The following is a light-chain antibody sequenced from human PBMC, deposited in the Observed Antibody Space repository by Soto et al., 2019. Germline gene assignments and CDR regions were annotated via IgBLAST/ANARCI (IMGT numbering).Light chain of an antibody. Sequence: DIQMTQSPSTLSASVGDRLTITCRASQSISSWLAWYQQKPGKAPKLLIYKASSLESGVPSRFSGSGSGTEFTLTISSLQPDDFATYYCQQYNSYSSTFGQGTKVAIK. CDR1: QSISSW. CDR2: KAS. J-gene: IGKJ1*01. CDR3: QQYNSYSST. V-gene: IGKV1-5*03.